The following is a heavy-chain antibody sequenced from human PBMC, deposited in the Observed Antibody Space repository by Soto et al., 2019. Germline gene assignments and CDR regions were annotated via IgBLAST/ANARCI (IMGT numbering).Heavy chain of an antibody. J-gene: IGHJ6*03. CDR3: ARDRNNARYYYYYYMDV. D-gene: IGHD2-8*01. V-gene: IGHV1-3*01. CDR2: INAGNGNT. CDR1: GYTFTSYA. Sequence: ASVKVSCKASGYTFTSYAMHWVRQAPGQRLEWMGWINAGNGNTKYSQKFQGRVTITRDTSASTAYMELSSLRSEDTAVYYCARDRNNARYYYYYYMDVWGKGTTVTVSS.